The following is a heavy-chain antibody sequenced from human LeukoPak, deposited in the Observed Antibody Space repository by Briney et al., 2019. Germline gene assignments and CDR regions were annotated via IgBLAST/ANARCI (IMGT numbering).Heavy chain of an antibody. CDR2: INHSGGT. V-gene: IGHV4-34*01. CDR3: ARGQMQLSYGLYYDSRGRYDY. D-gene: IGHD3-22*01. Sequence: SETLSLTCAVYGGSFSGYYWSWIRQPPGKGRGWVGEINHSGGTNYNPSLKSRVTISVDTSTNQFSLKLSSVTATDTAVYYCARGQMQLSYGLYYDSRGRYDYWGQGTLVTVSS. CDR1: GGSFSGYY. J-gene: IGHJ4*02.